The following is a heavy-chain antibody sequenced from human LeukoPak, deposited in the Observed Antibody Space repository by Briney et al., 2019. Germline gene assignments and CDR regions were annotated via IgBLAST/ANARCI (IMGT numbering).Heavy chain of an antibody. CDR1: GFTFSNYA. D-gene: IGHD6-25*01. J-gene: IGHJ4*02. CDR3: AKALVSGCHGCYFEY. Sequence: PGGSLRLSCAASGFTFSNYAMSWVRQAPGKGLEWVSALSGSGDSTYYADSVKGRFTISRDNSKNTLYLQMNSLRAEDTAVYYCAKALVSGCHGCYFEYWGQGTLVTVSS. V-gene: IGHV3-23*01. CDR2: LSGSGDST.